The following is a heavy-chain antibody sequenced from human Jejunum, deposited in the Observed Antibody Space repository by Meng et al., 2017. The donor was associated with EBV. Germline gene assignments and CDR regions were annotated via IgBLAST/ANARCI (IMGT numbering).Heavy chain of an antibody. Sequence: QMQLVQSGAEAKKTGSSVKVSCKASGYTFTYRYLHWVRQAPGQALEWMGGTNPIFETTSYALKFKGRVTITGDEATNTYYMDLSSLTSEDTAVYYCARRGSGLVEYWGHGTLVTVSS. CDR2: TNPIFETT. CDR1: GYTFTYRY. V-gene: IGHV1-45*01. CDR3: ARRGSGLVEY. D-gene: IGHD6-19*01. J-gene: IGHJ4*01.